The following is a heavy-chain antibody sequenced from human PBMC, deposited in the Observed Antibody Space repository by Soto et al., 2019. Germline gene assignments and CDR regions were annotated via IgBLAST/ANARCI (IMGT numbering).Heavy chain of an antibody. V-gene: IGHV3-30*18. CDR1: GFTFSSYG. CDR3: AKDRYKLGAVETAMAPND. Sequence: QVQLVESGGGVVQPGRSLRLSCAASGFTFSSYGMHWVRQAPGKGLEWVAVISYDGSNKYYADSVKGRFTISRDNSKNTLYLQMNSLRAEDTAVYYCAKDRYKLGAVETAMAPNDGGQGTLVTVSS. J-gene: IGHJ4*02. CDR2: ISYDGSNK. D-gene: IGHD5-18*01.